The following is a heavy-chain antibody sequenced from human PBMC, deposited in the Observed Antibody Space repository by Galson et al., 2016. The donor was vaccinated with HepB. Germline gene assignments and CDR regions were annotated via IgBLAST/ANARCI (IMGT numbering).Heavy chain of an antibody. D-gene: IGHD3-3*01. CDR2: ISDSGST. CDR1: GGSISTYY. V-gene: IGHV4-59*01. Sequence: SETLSLTCTVSGGSISTYYWSWVRQPPGKGLEWIGDISDSGSTNYNPSLKSRVTISVDTSKNQFSLKLSPVTAADTAVYYWARVLRFLKWLEFDPWGQGTLVTVSS. CDR3: ARVLRFLKWLEFDP. J-gene: IGHJ5*02.